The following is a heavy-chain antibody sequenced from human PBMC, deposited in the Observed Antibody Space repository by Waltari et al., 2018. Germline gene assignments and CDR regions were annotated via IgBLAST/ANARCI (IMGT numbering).Heavy chain of an antibody. CDR3: AGLITIFGVWAY. J-gene: IGHJ4*02. CDR1: GFTFSSYE. CDR2: IKQDGSEK. V-gene: IGHV3-7*01. Sequence: EVQLVESGGGLVQPGGSLRLSCAASGFTFSSYEMNWVRQAPGKGLEWVANIKQDGSEKYYVDSVKGRFTIARDNAKNSLYLQMNSLRAEDTAVYYCAGLITIFGVWAYWGQGTLVTVSS. D-gene: IGHD3-3*01.